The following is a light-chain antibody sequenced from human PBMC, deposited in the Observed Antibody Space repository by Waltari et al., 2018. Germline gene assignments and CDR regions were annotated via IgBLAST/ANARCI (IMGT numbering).Light chain of an antibody. CDR1: PNNDIY. Sequence: EIVLTQSPATLPLSPGESATLSCRARPNNDIYLALYQQRPGQAPRLLISDASYRATGIPARFRGSGSGTDFTLTISSLEPEDFAVYSCQQRSRWPLTFGGGTKVEL. V-gene: IGKV3-11*01. CDR3: QQRSRWPLT. CDR2: DAS. J-gene: IGKJ4*01.